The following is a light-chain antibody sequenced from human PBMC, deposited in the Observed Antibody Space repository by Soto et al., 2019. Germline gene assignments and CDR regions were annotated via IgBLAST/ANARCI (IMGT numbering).Light chain of an antibody. Sequence: SALTQPRSVSGSPGQSVTISCTGTSSDVGGYNYVSWYQQHPGKAPKLMIYEVSKRPSGVPDRFSGSKSGNTASLTISGLPAEDEADYYCCSYAGSPWVFGGGTKLTVL. J-gene: IGLJ3*02. V-gene: IGLV2-11*01. CDR1: SSDVGGYNY. CDR3: CSYAGSPWV. CDR2: EVS.